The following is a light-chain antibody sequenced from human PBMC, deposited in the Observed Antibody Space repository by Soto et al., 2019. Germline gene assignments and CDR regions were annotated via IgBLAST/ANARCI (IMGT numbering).Light chain of an antibody. Sequence: DIQMTQSPSSLSASVGDRVTITCRAGQFISKYLNWYQQKPGKAPKLLIFGAFNLEGGVPSRFSGSGSGTEFPLTSSGLLPDDSATYICQQTYTAVSFGPGTTVEI. J-gene: IGKJ3*01. CDR1: QFISKY. CDR3: QQTYTAVS. V-gene: IGKV1-39*01. CDR2: GAF.